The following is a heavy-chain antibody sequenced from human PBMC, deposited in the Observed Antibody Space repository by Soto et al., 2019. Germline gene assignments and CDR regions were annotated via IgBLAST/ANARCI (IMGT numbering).Heavy chain of an antibody. CDR1: GFTFSSYS. V-gene: IGHV3-21*01. CDR3: ARGGDGDPNGDY. J-gene: IGHJ4*02. CDR2: ISSSSSYI. D-gene: IGHD4-17*01. Sequence: EVQLVESGGGLVKPGGSLRLSCAASGFTFSSYSMNWVRQAPGKGLEWVSSISSSSSYIYYADSVKGRFTISRDNAKNSLYLQMNSLIAEDTAVYYCARGGDGDPNGDYWGQGTLVTVSS.